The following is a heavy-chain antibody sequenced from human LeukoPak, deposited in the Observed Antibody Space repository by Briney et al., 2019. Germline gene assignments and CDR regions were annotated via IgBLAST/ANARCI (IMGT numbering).Heavy chain of an antibody. CDR2: INHSGST. CDR3: ARLMTTVTTFDP. V-gene: IGHV4-34*01. J-gene: IGHJ5*02. CDR1: GGSFSGYY. D-gene: IGHD4-17*01. Sequence: NPSETLSLTCAVYGGSFSGYYWSWIRQPPGKGLEWIGEINHSGSTNYNPSLKSRVTISVDTSKNQFSLKLSSVAAADTAVYYCARLMTTVTTFDPWGQGTLVTVSS.